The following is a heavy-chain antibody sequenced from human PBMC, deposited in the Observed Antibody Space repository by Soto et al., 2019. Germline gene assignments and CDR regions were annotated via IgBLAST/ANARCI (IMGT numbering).Heavy chain of an antibody. V-gene: IGHV3-23*01. CDR3: ARVASDYINSVDH. CDR1: GFTFNAYA. Sequence: EVPLLESGGGLVQPGGSLRLSCAASGFTFNAYAMTWVRQAPGKGLEWVSAIGGSGGNRYYAASVKGRFTISRDNSKHTVDLQMSRLRVEDTAVYYCARVASDYINSVDHWGQGILVTVSS. D-gene: IGHD4-4*01. CDR2: IGGSGGNR. J-gene: IGHJ4*02.